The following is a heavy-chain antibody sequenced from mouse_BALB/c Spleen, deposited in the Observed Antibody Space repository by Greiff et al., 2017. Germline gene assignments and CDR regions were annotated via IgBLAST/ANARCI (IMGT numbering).Heavy chain of an antibody. CDR3: ARTTTVVATDD. V-gene: IGHV5-6-5*01. CDR1: GFTFSSYA. CDR2: ISSGGST. D-gene: IGHD1-1*01. J-gene: IGHJ4*01. Sequence: EVQRVESGGGLVKPGGSLKLSCAASGFTFSSYAMSWVRQTPEKRLEWVASISSGGSTYYPDSVKGRFTISRDNARNILYLQMSSLRSEDTAMYYCARTTTVVATDDWGQGTSVTVSS.